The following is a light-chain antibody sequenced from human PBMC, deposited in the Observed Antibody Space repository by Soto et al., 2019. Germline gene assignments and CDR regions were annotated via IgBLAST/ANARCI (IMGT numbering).Light chain of an antibody. CDR2: EVS. CDR1: SSDVGGYNY. J-gene: IGLJ1*01. Sequence: QSVLTQPPSASGSPGQSVTISCTGTSSDVGGYNYVSWYQQPPGKAPKLMIYEVSTRPSGVSNRFTGSKSGNTASLTISGLQAEDEADYYCSSYTSSRPYVFGTGTKLTVL. V-gene: IGLV2-14*01. CDR3: SSYTSSRPYV.